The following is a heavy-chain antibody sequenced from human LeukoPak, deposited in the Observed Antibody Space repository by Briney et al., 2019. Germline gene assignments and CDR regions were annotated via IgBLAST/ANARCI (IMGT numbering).Heavy chain of an antibody. D-gene: IGHD2-21*02. CDR2: INHSGST. CDR3: ARGPPYIVVVTPIGFFHY. J-gene: IGHJ4*02. Sequence: SETLSLTCAVYGGSFSGYYWSWIRQPPGKGLEWIGEINHSGSTNYNPSLKSRVTISVDTSKNQLSLKLSSVTAADTAVYYCARGPPYIVVVTPIGFFHYWGQGTLVTVSS. V-gene: IGHV4-34*01. CDR1: GGSFSGYY.